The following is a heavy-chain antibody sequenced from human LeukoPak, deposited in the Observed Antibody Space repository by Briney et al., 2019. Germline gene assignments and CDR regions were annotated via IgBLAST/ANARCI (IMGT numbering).Heavy chain of an antibody. CDR2: ISGSGGST. J-gene: IGHJ4*02. CDR1: GFTFSSYA. Sequence: GGSLSLSCAASGFTFSSYAMSWVRRAPGKGLEWVSAISGSGGSTYYADSVKGRFTISRDNAKNSLYLQMNSLRAEDTAVYYCARDIYYYDSGYYFPGGSDYWGQGTLVTVSS. CDR3: ARDIYYYDSGYYFPGGSDY. D-gene: IGHD3-22*01. V-gene: IGHV3-23*01.